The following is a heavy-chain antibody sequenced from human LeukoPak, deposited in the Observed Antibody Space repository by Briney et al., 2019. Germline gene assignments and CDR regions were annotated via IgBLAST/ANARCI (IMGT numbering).Heavy chain of an antibody. V-gene: IGHV4-39*01. CDR3: ARRLFEAVADDDYYYYGMDV. Sequence: SETLSLTCTVSGGSISSSSYYWGWIRQPPGKGLEWIGSIYYSGSTYYNPSLKSRVTISVDTSKNQFSLKLSSVTAADTAVYYCARRLFEAVADDDYYYYGMDVWGQGTTVTVSS. CDR2: IYYSGST. D-gene: IGHD6-19*01. CDR1: GGSISSSSYY. J-gene: IGHJ6*02.